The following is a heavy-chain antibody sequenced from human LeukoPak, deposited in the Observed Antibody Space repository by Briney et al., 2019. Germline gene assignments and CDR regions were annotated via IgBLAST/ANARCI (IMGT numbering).Heavy chain of an antibody. D-gene: IGHD3-10*01. CDR2: ISPNSGGT. V-gene: IGHV1-2*02. Sequence: GASVKVSCKASDYPLTDYYMHRVRQAPGQGLEWMGWISPNSGGTNYAQNFQGRVTMTRDTSVSTAYMELSSLRSDDTAVYYCAPSNRATPRGDNWFCPSGQGTLVTVSS. CDR1: DYPLTDYY. J-gene: IGHJ5*02. CDR3: APSNRATPRGDNWFCP.